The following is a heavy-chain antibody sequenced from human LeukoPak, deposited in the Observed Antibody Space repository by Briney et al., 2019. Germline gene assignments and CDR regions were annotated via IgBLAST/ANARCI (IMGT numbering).Heavy chain of an antibody. CDR2: MKRGGSEI. V-gene: IGHV3-7*01. J-gene: IGHJ3*02. D-gene: IGHD3-16*01. CDR1: GFTFSTYW. CDR3: ARDGMITAYAFDI. Sequence: PGGSLRLSCSASGFTFSTYWMSWVRQAPGKGLEWVANMKRGGSEIYYVDSVKGRFTISRDNAKNSLYLQMNSLRAEDTAVYYCARDGMITAYAFDIWGQGTMVTVSS.